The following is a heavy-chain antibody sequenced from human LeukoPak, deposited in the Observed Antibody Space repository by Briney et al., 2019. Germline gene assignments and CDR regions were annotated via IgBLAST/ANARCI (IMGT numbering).Heavy chain of an antibody. CDR1: GFTFSSYG. CDR2: ISYDGSNK. Sequence: PGRSLRLSCAASGFTFSSYGMHWVRQAPGKGLEWVAVISYDGSNKYYADSVKGRFTISRDNSKNTLYPQMNSLRAEDTAVYYCAKDRPPRRIMVRGVTGFDYWGQGTLVTVSS. D-gene: IGHD3-10*01. V-gene: IGHV3-30*18. J-gene: IGHJ4*02. CDR3: AKDRPPRRIMVRGVTGFDY.